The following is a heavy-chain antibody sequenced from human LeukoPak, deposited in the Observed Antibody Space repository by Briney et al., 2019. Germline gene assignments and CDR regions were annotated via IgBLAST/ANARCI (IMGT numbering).Heavy chain of an antibody. CDR2: INPKSGGT. CDR3: ATPRSSWNPDDAFDI. Sequence: GASVKVSCKASGYTFTGYHIHWVRQAPGQGLEWMGWINPKSGGTNYAQKFEGRVTMTRDTSVSTVYMELSRLRSDDTAVYYCATPRSSWNPDDAFDIWGQGTMVTVSS. CDR1: GYTFTGYH. J-gene: IGHJ3*02. V-gene: IGHV1-2*02. D-gene: IGHD6-13*01.